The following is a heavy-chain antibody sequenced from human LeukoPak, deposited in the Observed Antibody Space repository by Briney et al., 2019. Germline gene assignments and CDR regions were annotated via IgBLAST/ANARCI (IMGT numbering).Heavy chain of an antibody. D-gene: IGHD3-10*01. CDR3: ARDRYGMVRGVNYYYYYYMDV. Sequence: SVKVSCKASGGTFSSYAISWVRQAPGQGLELMGGIIPIFGTANYAQKFQGRVTITTDESTSTAYMELSSPRSEDTAVYYCARDRYGMVRGVNYYYYYYMDVWGKGTTVTVSS. J-gene: IGHJ6*03. CDR2: IIPIFGTA. V-gene: IGHV1-69*05. CDR1: GGTFSSYA.